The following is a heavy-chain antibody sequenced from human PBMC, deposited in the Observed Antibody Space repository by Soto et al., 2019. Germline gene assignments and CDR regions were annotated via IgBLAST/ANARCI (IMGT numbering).Heavy chain of an antibody. CDR3: TTDRVHSKNWYYFDY. J-gene: IGHJ4*02. V-gene: IGHV1-3*01. CDR1: GYTFTSYD. D-gene: IGHD1-1*01. CDR2: INAGNGNT. Sequence: ASVKVSCKASGYTFTSYDMHWVRQAPGQRLEWMGWINAGNGNTKYSQKFQGRVTITRDTSASTAYMELNSLKTEDTAVYYCTTDRVHSKNWYYFDYWGQGALVTVSS.